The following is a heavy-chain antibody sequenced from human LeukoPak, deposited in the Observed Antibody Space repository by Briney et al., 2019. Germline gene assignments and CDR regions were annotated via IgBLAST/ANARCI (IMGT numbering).Heavy chain of an antibody. CDR3: ARAGSIGRYSYGYVGY. CDR2: SSSSGSTI. Sequence: PGGSLRLSCAASGFTFSDYYMSWIRQAPGKGLEWVSYSSSSGSTIYYADSVKGRFTISRDNAKNSLYLQMNSLRAEDTAVYYCARAGSIGRYSYGYVGYWGQGTLVTVSS. V-gene: IGHV3-11*04. D-gene: IGHD5-18*01. J-gene: IGHJ4*02. CDR1: GFTFSDYY.